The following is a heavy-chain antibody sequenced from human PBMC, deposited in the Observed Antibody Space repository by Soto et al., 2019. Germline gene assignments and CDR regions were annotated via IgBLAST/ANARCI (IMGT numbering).Heavy chain of an antibody. D-gene: IGHD2-8*01. Sequence: EVQMLESGGGLVQPGGSLRLSCAASGFTFSSYAMSWVRQAPGKGLEWVSAISGSDGSTFYADSVKGRFTISRDDSKNTLYLQMNSLRAEDTAVYYCAKGPGMYSDFDCWGKGTLVTVSS. CDR3: AKGPGMYSDFDC. CDR2: ISGSDGST. CDR1: GFTFSSYA. V-gene: IGHV3-23*01. J-gene: IGHJ4*02.